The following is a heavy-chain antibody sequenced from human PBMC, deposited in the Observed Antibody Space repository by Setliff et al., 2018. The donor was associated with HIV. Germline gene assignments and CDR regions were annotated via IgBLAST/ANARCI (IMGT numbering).Heavy chain of an antibody. J-gene: IGHJ4*02. D-gene: IGHD4-17*01. V-gene: IGHV3-23*01. Sequence: PGGSLRLSCAASGFIFSDYSMSWVRQAPGKGLEWVSVIGVDHITTYYAHSVKGRYTISRDNSKNTLYLQMNSLRAEDKAVYYCAKRGSTVETRYLDSWGQGTLVTVSS. CDR1: GFIFSDYS. CDR3: AKRGSTVETRYLDS. CDR2: IGVDHITT.